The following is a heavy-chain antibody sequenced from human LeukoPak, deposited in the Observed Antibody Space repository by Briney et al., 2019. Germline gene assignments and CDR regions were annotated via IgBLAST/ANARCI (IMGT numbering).Heavy chain of an antibody. J-gene: IGHJ4*02. V-gene: IGHV3-21*01. Sequence: PGGSLRLSCAASGFTFSSYSMNWVRQAPGKGLEWVSSISSSSSYMHYADSVKGRFTISRDNAKNSLYLQMNSLRAEDTAVYYCARDLGGYYYDSSGYSAFDYWGQGTLVTVSS. CDR1: GFTFSSYS. CDR2: ISSSSSYM. D-gene: IGHD3-22*01. CDR3: ARDLGGYYYDSSGYSAFDY.